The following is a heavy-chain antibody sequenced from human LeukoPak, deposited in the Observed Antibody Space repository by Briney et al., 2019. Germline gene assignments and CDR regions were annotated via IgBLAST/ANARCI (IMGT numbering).Heavy chain of an antibody. Sequence: GRSLRLSCAASRFTFSSYAMHWVRQAPGKGLEWVAVISYDGSNKYYADSVKGRFTISRDNSKNTLYLQMNSLRAEDTAVYYCARDQGYTFDYWGQGTLVTVSS. CDR3: ARDQGYTFDY. D-gene: IGHD5-24*01. CDR2: ISYDGSNK. J-gene: IGHJ4*02. V-gene: IGHV3-30*04. CDR1: RFTFSSYA.